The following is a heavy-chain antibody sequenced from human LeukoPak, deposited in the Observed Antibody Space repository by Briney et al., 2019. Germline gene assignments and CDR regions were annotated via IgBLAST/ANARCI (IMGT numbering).Heavy chain of an antibody. Sequence: SETLSLTCTVSGGSISGYYWSWVRQPPGKGLEWIGYIYYSGSTNYNPSLKSRVTISVDTSKNQFSLKLSSVTAADTAVYYCARFTTVVTREYFDYWGQGTLVTVSS. J-gene: IGHJ4*02. CDR3: ARFTTVVTREYFDY. D-gene: IGHD4-23*01. CDR1: GGSISGYY. CDR2: IYYSGST. V-gene: IGHV4-59*12.